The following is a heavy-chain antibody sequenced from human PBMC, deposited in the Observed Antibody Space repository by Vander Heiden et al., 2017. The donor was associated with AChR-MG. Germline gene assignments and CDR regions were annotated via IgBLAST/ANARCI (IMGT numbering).Heavy chain of an antibody. J-gene: IGHJ4*02. D-gene: IGHD2-21*02. V-gene: IGHV1-69*01. CDR3: ASVAYCGGDCYFPQGVD. Sequence: QLQLVQSGAEVKKPGSSVKVSCKASGGTFSSYAISWVRQAPGQGLEWMGGIIPIFGTANYAQKFQGRVTITADESTSTAYMELSSLRSEDTAVYYCASVAYCGGDCYFPQGVDWGQGTLVTVSS. CDR1: GGTFSSYA. CDR2: IIPIFGTA.